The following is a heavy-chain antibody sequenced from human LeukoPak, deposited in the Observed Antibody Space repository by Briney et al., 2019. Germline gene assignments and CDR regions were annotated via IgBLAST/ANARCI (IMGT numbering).Heavy chain of an antibody. V-gene: IGHV4-59*08. CDR2: IYYSGST. CDR1: GVSIRSYY. J-gene: IGHJ3*02. Sequence: PSETLSLTCTVSGVSIRSYYWSWIRQPPGKGLEWIGYIYYSGSTNYNPSLKSRVTISVDTSKNQFSLKLSSVTAADTAVYYCARLVPSSGYYRGAFDIWGQGTMVTVSS. CDR3: ARLVPSSGYYRGAFDI. D-gene: IGHD3-22*01.